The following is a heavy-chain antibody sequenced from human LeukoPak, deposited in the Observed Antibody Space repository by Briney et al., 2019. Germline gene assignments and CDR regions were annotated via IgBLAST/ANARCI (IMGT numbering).Heavy chain of an antibody. CDR2: ICNDGRTE. D-gene: IGHD2-15*01. J-gene: IGHJ6*02. Sequence: GGSLRLSCAASGFIFGNYGMHWVRQAPGKGLEWVAGICNDGRTEDSVDSVKGRLTISRDNSKHTLYVQMNSLRVEDTAVYYCARDKYCSGASCWHGMDVWGQGTTVTVSS. CDR3: ARDKYCSGASCWHGMDV. CDR1: GFIFGNYG. V-gene: IGHV3-33*01.